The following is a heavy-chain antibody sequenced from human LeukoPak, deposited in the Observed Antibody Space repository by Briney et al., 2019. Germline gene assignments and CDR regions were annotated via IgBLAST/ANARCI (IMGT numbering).Heavy chain of an antibody. Sequence: PSETLSLTCTVSGGSISSSSYYWGWIRQPPGKGLEWIGSIYYSGSTYYNPSLKSRVTISVDTSKNQFSLKLSSVTAADTAVYYCATSTHRPTVLRFLEWPWAFDIWGQGTMVTVSS. D-gene: IGHD3-3*01. CDR1: GGSISSSSYY. V-gene: IGHV4-39*01. CDR2: IYYSGST. CDR3: ATSTHRPTVLRFLEWPWAFDI. J-gene: IGHJ3*02.